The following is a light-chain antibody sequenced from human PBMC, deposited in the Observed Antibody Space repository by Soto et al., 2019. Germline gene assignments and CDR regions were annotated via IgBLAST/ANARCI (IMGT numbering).Light chain of an antibody. CDR1: QSISSY. V-gene: IGKV1-39*01. Sequence: MSESPSAQSATFGERDTITCRASQSISSYLNWYQQKPGKAPKLLIYAAASLQSGVPSSVIGSGSGTDFTVTIISPQPEDFATYYCQQCYSTPWTFGQGTKVDIK. CDR2: AAA. CDR3: QQCYSTPWT. J-gene: IGKJ1*01.